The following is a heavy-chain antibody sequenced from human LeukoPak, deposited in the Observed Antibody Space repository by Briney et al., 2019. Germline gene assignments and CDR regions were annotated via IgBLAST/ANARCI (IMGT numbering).Heavy chain of an antibody. CDR3: ARGGGNAFDI. CDR2: ISYDGSNK. V-gene: IGHV3-30*14. CDR1: GFTFSSYA. D-gene: IGHD1-26*01. J-gene: IGHJ3*02. Sequence: GGSLRLSCAASGFTFSSYAMHWVRQAPGKGLEWVAVISYDGSNKYYADSVKGRFTISRDNSKNTLYLQMGSLRAEDMAVYYCARGGGNAFDIWGQGTMVTVSS.